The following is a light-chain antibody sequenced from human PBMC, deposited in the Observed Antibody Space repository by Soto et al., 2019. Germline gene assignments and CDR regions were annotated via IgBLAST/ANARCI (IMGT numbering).Light chain of an antibody. CDR2: EVT. J-gene: IGLJ1*01. CDR1: GSDVGGYNF. V-gene: IGLV2-14*03. Sequence: QSALTQPASVSGSPGQSIAISCTGTGSDVGGYNFVSWYQQHPGKAPKLMIYEVTNRPSGVPDRFSGSKTGNTASLTIAVLQAEDEADYYCSSYTSSSTQYVFGTGTKVTVL. CDR3: SSYTSSSTQYV.